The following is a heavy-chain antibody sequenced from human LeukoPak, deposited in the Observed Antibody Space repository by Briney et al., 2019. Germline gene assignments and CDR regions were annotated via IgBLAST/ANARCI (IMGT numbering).Heavy chain of an antibody. V-gene: IGHV3-11*01. D-gene: IGHD1-26*01. Sequence: GGSLRLSCAVSGFTFSDYYMSWIRQAPGKGLEWISYISHTSSTRNYADSVKGRFTISRDNAKNSLYLQMNSLRAEDTAVYYCARAGGSYWMRAKFDYWGQGSLVTVSS. CDR3: ARAGGSYWMRAKFDY. CDR1: GFTFSDYY. CDR2: ISHTSSTR. J-gene: IGHJ4*02.